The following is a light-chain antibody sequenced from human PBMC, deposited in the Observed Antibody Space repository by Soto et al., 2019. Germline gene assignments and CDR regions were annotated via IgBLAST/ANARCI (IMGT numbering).Light chain of an antibody. V-gene: IGKV3-11*01. J-gene: IGKJ1*01. CDR2: DAS. Sequence: EIVLTQSPVTLSLSPGESATLSCRASQNVRSYLAWYQQRPGQAPRLLIYDASTRATGIPARFSGSGSGTDFTLSISSLEPEDFAVYYCQLYGTSPKPFGQGTKVEIK. CDR1: QNVRSY. CDR3: QLYGTSPKP.